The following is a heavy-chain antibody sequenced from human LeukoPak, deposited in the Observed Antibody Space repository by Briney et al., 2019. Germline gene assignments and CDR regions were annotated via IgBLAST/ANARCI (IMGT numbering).Heavy chain of an antibody. D-gene: IGHD6-19*01. CDR2: ISSSSSTI. CDR1: GFTFSSYS. Sequence: GGSLRLSCAASGFTFSSYSMNWVRQAPGKGLEWVSYISSSSSTIYYADSVKGRFTISRDNAKNSLYLQMNSLRAEDTAVYYCASQGSGWSGGYWGQGTLVTVSS. J-gene: IGHJ4*02. CDR3: ASQGSGWSGGY. V-gene: IGHV3-48*04.